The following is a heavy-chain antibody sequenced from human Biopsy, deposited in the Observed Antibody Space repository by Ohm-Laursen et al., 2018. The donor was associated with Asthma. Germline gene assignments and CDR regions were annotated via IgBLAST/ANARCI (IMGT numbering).Heavy chain of an antibody. Sequence: SLRLSCAACGFTFRNFGMHWVRQAPGKGLEWVALISSDVREWYADSVKGRFTISRDNSKNTMDLQMNSLRGDDTAVYYCVRWRSGYPDHYSDFWGLGTLVTVSS. CDR2: ISSDVRE. CDR3: VRWRSGYPDHYSDF. CDR1: GFTFRNFG. V-gene: IGHV3-30*03. D-gene: IGHD2-21*01. J-gene: IGHJ4*02.